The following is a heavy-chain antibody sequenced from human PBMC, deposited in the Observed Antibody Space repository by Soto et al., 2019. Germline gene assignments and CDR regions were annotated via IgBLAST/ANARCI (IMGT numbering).Heavy chain of an antibody. CDR1: GASITSSY. V-gene: IGHV4-59*12. CDR2: IFYRGIT. D-gene: IGHD3-16*01. J-gene: IGHJ4*02. Sequence: QVQLQESGPGLVKPSETLSLTCSVSGASITSSYWSWIRQSPGKGLEWIGYIFYRGITNYNPSLGSRGTMSVDTSKNQLYLNMTSMTASDTAVYYCARTPYRLALGTVLCYFDHWGQGTLVTVSS. CDR3: ARTPYRLALGTVLCYFDH.